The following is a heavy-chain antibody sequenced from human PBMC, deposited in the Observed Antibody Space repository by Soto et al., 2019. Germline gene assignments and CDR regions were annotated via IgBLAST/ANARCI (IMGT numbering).Heavy chain of an antibody. CDR3: ARHGTSSGVVSLTLDP. V-gene: IGHV4-39*01. CDR2: IYYSGST. D-gene: IGHD3-3*01. J-gene: IGHJ5*02. Sequence: SETLSLTCTVSGGSISSSSYYWGWIRQPPGKGLEWIGSIYYSGSTYYNPSLKSRVTISVDTSKNQFSLKLSSVTAADTAVYYCARHGTSSGVVSLTLDPWGQGTLVTVSS. CDR1: GGSISSSSYY.